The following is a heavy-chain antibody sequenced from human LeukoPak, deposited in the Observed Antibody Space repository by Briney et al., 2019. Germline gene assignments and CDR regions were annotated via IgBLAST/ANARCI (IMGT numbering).Heavy chain of an antibody. Sequence: SETLSLTCTVSGDSISSSDYYWGWIRQPPGKGLEWIANIYYSGTTYYNPSLKSRVTISVDTSKNQFSLSLRSVTAADTAIYFCARNRCGYSYGTLFYFDYWGRGTLVSVSS. V-gene: IGHV4-39*01. J-gene: IGHJ4*02. D-gene: IGHD5-18*01. CDR2: IYYSGTT. CDR1: GDSISSSDYY. CDR3: ARNRCGYSYGTLFYFDY.